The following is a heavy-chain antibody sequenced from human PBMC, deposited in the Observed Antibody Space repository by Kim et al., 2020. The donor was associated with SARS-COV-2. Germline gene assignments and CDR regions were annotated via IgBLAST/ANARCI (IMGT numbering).Heavy chain of an antibody. Sequence: SETLSLTCAVYGGSFSGYYWSWIRQPPGKGLEWIGEINHSGSTNYNPSLKSRVTISVDTSKNQFSLKLSSVTAADTAVYYCARGGVSGTRYYFDYWGQGT. D-gene: IGHD2-8*01. J-gene: IGHJ4*02. CDR1: GGSFSGYY. CDR2: INHSGST. CDR3: ARGGVSGTRYYFDY. V-gene: IGHV4-34*01.